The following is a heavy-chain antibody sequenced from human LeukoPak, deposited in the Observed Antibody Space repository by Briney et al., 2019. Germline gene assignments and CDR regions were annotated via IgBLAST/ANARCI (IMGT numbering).Heavy chain of an antibody. J-gene: IGHJ4*02. CDR1: GFTFSSYG. D-gene: IGHD3-9*01. CDR3: AKATGYTTLDY. Sequence: GGSLRLSCAASGFTFSSYGMHWVRQAPGKGLEWVAVISYDGSNKYYADSVKGRFTISRDNSKNTLYLQMNSLRAEDTAVYYCAKATGYTTLDYWGQGTLVTVSS. CDR2: ISYDGSNK. V-gene: IGHV3-30*18.